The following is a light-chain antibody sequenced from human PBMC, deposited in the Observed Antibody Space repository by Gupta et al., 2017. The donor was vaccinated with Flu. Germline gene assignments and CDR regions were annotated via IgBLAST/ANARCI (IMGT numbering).Light chain of an antibody. V-gene: IGKV1-39*01. CDR1: QTIDRH. J-gene: IGKJ4*01. CDR2: AAS. Sequence: PSSLSASVGDRVTITCRASQTIDRHLNWYQQKAGTAPKVLIYAASTLENGVPSRLSGSGSTTDFTLTISSLQPEDLATYYCLQIYHHPLTFGGGTKVEV. CDR3: LQIYHHPLT.